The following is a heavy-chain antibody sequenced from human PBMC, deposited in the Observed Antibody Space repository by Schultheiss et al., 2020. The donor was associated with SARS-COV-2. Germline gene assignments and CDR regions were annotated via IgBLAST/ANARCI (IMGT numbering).Heavy chain of an antibody. J-gene: IGHJ5*02. V-gene: IGHV3-21*01. CDR1: GFTFDDYG. CDR2: ISSSSSYI. D-gene: IGHD2-2*01. Sequence: GGSLRLSCAASGFTFDDYGMSWVRQAPGKGLEWVSSISSSSSYIYYADSVKGRFTISRDNAKNSLYLQMNSLRAEDTAVYYCASIPKEYCSSTSCYGVSTNWFDPWGQGTLVTVSS. CDR3: ASIPKEYCSSTSCYGVSTNWFDP.